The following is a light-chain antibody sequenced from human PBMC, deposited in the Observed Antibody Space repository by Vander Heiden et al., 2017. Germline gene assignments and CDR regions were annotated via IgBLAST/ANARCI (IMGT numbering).Light chain of an antibody. Sequence: QSALTQPASVSGSPGQSITISCTGTGSDVGGYNYVSWYQHRPGKAPKLIIYDVSNRPSGVSNRFSGSKSGNTASLTISGLQAEDEADYHCSSYRSSSTWVFGGGTKLTVL. CDR1: GSDVGGYNY. CDR3: SSYRSSSTWV. J-gene: IGLJ3*02. V-gene: IGLV2-14*03. CDR2: DVS.